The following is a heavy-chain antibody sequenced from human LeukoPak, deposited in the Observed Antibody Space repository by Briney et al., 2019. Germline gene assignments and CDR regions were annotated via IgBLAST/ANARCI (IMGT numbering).Heavy chain of an antibody. Sequence: SETLSLTCTVSGGSVSSGSSFWSWIRQPPGKGLEWIGYIYHSGNTNYNPSLKSRVTISVDTSKSQLSLKLNSVTAADTAVYYCARDRNYYDSSGYYFANWGQGALVTVSS. CDR3: ARDRNYYDSSGYYFAN. J-gene: IGHJ4*02. CDR1: GGSVSSGSSF. V-gene: IGHV4-61*01. D-gene: IGHD3-22*01. CDR2: IYHSGNT.